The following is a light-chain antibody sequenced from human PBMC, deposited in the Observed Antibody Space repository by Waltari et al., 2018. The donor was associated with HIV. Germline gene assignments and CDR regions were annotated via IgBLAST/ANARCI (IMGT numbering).Light chain of an antibody. CDR2: DYN. CDR3: GTWDSSLSARV. J-gene: IGLJ3*02. Sequence: QSVLTQPPSVSAAPGQKVTISCSGSSSNTGNNYVSWYQQLPGTAPKLLIYDYNQRPSGSPDRYSVSKSGTSATRRITGLQTGDEADYYCGTWDSSLSARVFGGGTKVTVL. CDR1: SSNTGNNY. V-gene: IGLV1-51*01.